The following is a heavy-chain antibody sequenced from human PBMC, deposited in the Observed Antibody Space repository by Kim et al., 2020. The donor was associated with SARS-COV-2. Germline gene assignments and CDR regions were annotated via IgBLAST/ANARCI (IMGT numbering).Heavy chain of an antibody. V-gene: IGHV4-34*01. D-gene: IGHD4-17*01. CDR2: INHSGST. Sequence: SETLSLTCAVYGGSFSGYYWSWIRQPPGKGLEWIGEINHSGSTNYNPSLKSRVTISVDTSKNQFSLKLSSVTAADTAVYYCARSLMTTVTSAFDIWGQGTMVTVSS. CDR1: GGSFSGYY. J-gene: IGHJ3*02. CDR3: ARSLMTTVTSAFDI.